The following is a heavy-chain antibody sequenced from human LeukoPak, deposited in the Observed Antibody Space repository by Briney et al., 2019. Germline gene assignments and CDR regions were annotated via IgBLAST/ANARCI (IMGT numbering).Heavy chain of an antibody. Sequence: PGGSLRLTCAASGFTFSSYAMHWVRQASGKGLEWVAVIAYDGSNKYYADSVKGRFTISRDNSKNTLYLQMNSLRAEDTAVYYCTRNPVAAYYFDYWGQGTLVTVSS. CDR3: TRNPVAAYYFDY. CDR1: GFTFSSYA. D-gene: IGHD6-19*01. J-gene: IGHJ4*02. V-gene: IGHV3-30-3*01. CDR2: IAYDGSNK.